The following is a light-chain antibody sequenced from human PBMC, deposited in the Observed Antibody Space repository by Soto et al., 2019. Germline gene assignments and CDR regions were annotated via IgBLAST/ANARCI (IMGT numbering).Light chain of an antibody. V-gene: IGKV1-39*01. CDR1: QSISSY. J-gene: IGKJ1*01. CDR3: QQSYSTSWT. CDR2: AAS. Sequence: DIQMTQSPSSLSASVGDRVTITCRASQSISSYLNWYQQKPGKAPKLLIYAASSLQSGVLSRCSGSGSGTDFTLSISSLQPEDFATYYCQQSYSTSWTFGQGNKVEIK.